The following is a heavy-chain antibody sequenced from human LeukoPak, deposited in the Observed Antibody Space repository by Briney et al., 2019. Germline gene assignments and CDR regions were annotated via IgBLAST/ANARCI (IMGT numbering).Heavy chain of an antibody. CDR2: IDPNNGDT. CDR3: ARGVAGVYFYYYMDV. V-gene: IGHV1-2*02. Sequence: ASVKVSCKASGYTFTGYYKHWVRQAPGQGLEWMGWIDPNNGDTHYAQKFQGTVTMTRDTSISTAYMELSSLRSDDTAVYYCARGVAGVYFYYYMDVWGKGTTVTVSS. CDR1: GYTFTGYY. J-gene: IGHJ6*03. D-gene: IGHD1-14*01.